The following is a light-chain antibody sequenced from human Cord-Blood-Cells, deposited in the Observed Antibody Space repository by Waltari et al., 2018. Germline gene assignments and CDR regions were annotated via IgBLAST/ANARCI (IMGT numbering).Light chain of an antibody. CDR1: SSDVGGYNY. CDR3: SSYTSSSTYV. Sequence: QSALTQPASVSGSPGQSITISCTGTSSDVGGYNYVSWYQQHPGKAPKLMVYDVSKRPEGVSNRFAGYKSGNTASLPISGLQAEDEADYYCSSYTSSSTYVFGTGTKVTVL. J-gene: IGLJ1*01. V-gene: IGLV2-14*01. CDR2: DVS.